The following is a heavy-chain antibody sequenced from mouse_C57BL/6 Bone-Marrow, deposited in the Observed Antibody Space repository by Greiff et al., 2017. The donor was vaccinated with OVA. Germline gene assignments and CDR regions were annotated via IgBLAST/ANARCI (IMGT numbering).Heavy chain of an antibody. Sequence: QVQLQQPGAELVRPGSSVKLSCKASGYTFTSYWMDWVKQRPGQGLEWIGNIYPSDSETHYNQKFKDKATLTVDKSSSTAYMQLSSLTSEDSAVYSCARRGLDDYDGGYWGQGTTLTVSS. D-gene: IGHD2-4*01. CDR2: IYPSDSET. V-gene: IGHV1-61*01. CDR3: ARRGLDDYDGGY. CDR1: GYTFTSYW. J-gene: IGHJ2*01.